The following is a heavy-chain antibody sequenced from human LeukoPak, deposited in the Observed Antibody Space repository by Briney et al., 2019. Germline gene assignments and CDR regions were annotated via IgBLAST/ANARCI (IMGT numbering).Heavy chain of an antibody. CDR1: GYSFTSYW. J-gene: IGHJ4*02. D-gene: IGHD3-22*01. CDR2: IYPGDSDT. V-gene: IGHV5-51*01. Sequence: GESLKISCKGSGYSFTSYWIGWVRQMPGKGLEWMGIIYPGDSDTRYSPSFQGQVTISADKSISTAYLQWSSLKASDTAMYYCARHLGRGDYYDSSGYYWGQGTLVTVSS. CDR3: ARHLGRGDYYDSSGYY.